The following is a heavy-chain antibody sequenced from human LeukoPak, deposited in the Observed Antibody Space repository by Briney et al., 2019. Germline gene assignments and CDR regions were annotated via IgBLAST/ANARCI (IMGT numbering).Heavy chain of an antibody. D-gene: IGHD1-26*01. CDR1: GFTFSSYA. Sequence: GGSLRLSCAASGFTFSSYAMNWVRQAPGKGLEWVSGISGSGGSTHYADSVKGRFTISRDNSKNTLYLQMNSLRAEDTAVYYCARDSGAYGMDVWGQGTTVTVSS. CDR3: ARDSGAYGMDV. J-gene: IGHJ6*02. V-gene: IGHV3-23*01. CDR2: ISGSGGST.